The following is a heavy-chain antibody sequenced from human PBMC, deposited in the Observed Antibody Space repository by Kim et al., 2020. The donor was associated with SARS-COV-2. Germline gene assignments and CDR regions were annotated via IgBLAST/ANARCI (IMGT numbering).Heavy chain of an antibody. CDR3: AREAKYTSGRGGMDV. Sequence: SQTLSLTCAISGDRVSSNSAIWNWIRQSPSRGLEWLGRTYYRSKWYIDYAISVKSRITINPDTSKDQFSLQLNSVTPEDTAVYYCAREAKYTSGRGGMDVWGHGTTVTVSS. D-gene: IGHD6-19*01. CDR1: GDRVSSNSAI. J-gene: IGHJ6*02. V-gene: IGHV6-1*01. CDR2: TYYRSKWYI.